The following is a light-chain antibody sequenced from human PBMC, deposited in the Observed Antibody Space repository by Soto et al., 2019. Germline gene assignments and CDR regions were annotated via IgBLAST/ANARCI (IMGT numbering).Light chain of an antibody. CDR3: HKYGSAPYT. J-gene: IGKJ2*01. CDR2: GAS. V-gene: IGKV3-20*01. Sequence: EIVLTQSPGTLSLSPGERATLSCRASQSVSSNYLAWYQQKPGQAPRLLIYGASSRATGIPDRFSGSGSGKDFTITISRLEPEDFAVYYCHKYGSAPYTFGQGTKLEIK. CDR1: QSVSSNY.